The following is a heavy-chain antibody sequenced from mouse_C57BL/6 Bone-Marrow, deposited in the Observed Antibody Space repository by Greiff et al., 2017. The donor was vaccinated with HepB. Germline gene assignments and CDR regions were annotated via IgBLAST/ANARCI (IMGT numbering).Heavy chain of an antibody. CDR2: IDPSHGNT. Sequence: VQLQQPVAELVRPGASVKLSCTASGYTFTNTYMHWVKQRPEQGLEWIGRIDPSHGNTKYAQKFQGKATITADTSSNTAYLQLSSLTSEDTAIDYCASGGWLLALDYWGQGTTLTVSS. CDR3: ASGGWLLALDY. CDR1: GYTFTNTY. D-gene: IGHD2-3*01. V-gene: IGHV14-3*01. J-gene: IGHJ2*01.